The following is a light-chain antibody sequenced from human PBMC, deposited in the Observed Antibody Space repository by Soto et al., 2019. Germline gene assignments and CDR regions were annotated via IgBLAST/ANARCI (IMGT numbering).Light chain of an antibody. J-gene: IGKJ1*01. CDR2: AAS. CDR3: EQSYTTPRT. CDR1: QSISTF. Sequence: DIQMTQSPSSLSASVGDRVSVTCRASQSISTFLNWYQQRPGEAPKLLIYAASSLQSGVPSRFSGSGSGADFTHTIGSLQPEDFATYYCEQSYTTPRTFGQGTKVEVK. V-gene: IGKV1-39*01.